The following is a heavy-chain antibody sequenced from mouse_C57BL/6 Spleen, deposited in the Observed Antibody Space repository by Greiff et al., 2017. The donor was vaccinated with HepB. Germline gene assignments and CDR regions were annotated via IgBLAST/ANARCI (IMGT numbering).Heavy chain of an antibody. D-gene: IGHD2-4*01. CDR2: IRSKSNNYAT. CDR3: VRSDYYYFDY. J-gene: IGHJ2*01. CDR1: GFSFNTYA. V-gene: IGHV10-1*01. Sequence: EVQLQESGGGLVQPKGSLKLSCAASGFSFNTYAMNWVRQAPGKGLEWVARIRSKSNNYATYYADSVKDRFTISRDDSESMLYLQMNNLKTEDTAMYYCVRSDYYYFDYWGQGTTLTVSS.